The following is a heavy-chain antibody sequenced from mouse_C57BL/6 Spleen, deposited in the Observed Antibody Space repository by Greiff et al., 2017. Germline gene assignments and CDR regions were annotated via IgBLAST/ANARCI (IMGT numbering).Heavy chain of an antibody. D-gene: IGHD2-3*01. J-gene: IGHJ3*01. Sequence: EVMLVESGGGLVQPGGSMKLSCAASGFTFSDAWMDWVRQSPEKGLEWVAEIRNKANNHATYYAESVKGRFTISRDDSKSSVYLQMNSLRAEDTGIYYCTSDGYYEAYWGQGTLVTVSA. CDR1: GFTFSDAW. CDR2: IRNKANNHAT. V-gene: IGHV6-6*01. CDR3: TSDGYYEAY.